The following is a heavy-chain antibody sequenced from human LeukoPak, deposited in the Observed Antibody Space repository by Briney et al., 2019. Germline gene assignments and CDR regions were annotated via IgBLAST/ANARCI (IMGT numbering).Heavy chain of an antibody. CDR1: GGTFSSYA. Sequence: GASVKVSCKASGGTFSSYAISWVRQAPGQGLEWMGGIIPIFGTANYAQKFQGRVTITADKSTSTAYMELSSLRSEDTAVYYCARDDRDTAMVQNYYYMGVWGKGTTVTVSS. V-gene: IGHV1-69*06. CDR2: IIPIFGTA. D-gene: IGHD5-18*01. J-gene: IGHJ6*03. CDR3: ARDDRDTAMVQNYYYMGV.